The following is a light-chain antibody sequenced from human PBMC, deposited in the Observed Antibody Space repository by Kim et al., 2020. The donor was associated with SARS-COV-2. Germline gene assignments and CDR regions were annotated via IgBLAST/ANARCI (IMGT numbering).Light chain of an antibody. CDR1: ETVDNNY. V-gene: IGKV3-20*01. CDR3: QQYTTSPIT. J-gene: IGKJ5*01. Sequence: EILLTQFPGTLSLSQGESATVSCRATETVDNNYLAWYQQKPGQAPRLLIYHASTRAAGIPDRFRGSGSGTDFTLTISGLEPEDFAVFYCQQYTTSPITFGQGTRLEIK. CDR2: HAS.